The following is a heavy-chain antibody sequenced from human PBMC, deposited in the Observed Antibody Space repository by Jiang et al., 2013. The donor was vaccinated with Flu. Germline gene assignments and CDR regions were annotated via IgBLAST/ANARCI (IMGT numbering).Heavy chain of an antibody. CDR1: GFSLSTSGVG. CDR3: AHMRDVDILTGPLDY. CDR2: IYWDDDK. D-gene: IGHD3-9*01. V-gene: IGHV2-5*02. Sequence: KPTQTLTLTCTFSGFSLSTSGVGVGWIRQPPGKALEWLALIYWDDDKRYSPSLKSRLTITKDTSKNQVVLTMTNMDPVDTATYYCAHMRDVDILTGPLDYWGQGTLVTVSS. J-gene: IGHJ4*02.